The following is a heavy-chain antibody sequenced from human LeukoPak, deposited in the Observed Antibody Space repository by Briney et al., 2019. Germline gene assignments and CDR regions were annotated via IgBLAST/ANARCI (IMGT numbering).Heavy chain of an antibody. CDR2: ISPNSGDT. Sequence: ASVKVSCKASGYTFTGHYMHWVRQAPGQGLEWMGWISPNSGDTDYAQRFQGRVTMTRDTSISTAYMELSRLRSDDTAVYFSARAAIAVAGDYHYHYMDVWGKGTTVTVSS. CDR1: GYTFTGHY. CDR3: ARAAIAVAGDYHYHYMDV. J-gene: IGHJ6*03. V-gene: IGHV1-2*02. D-gene: IGHD6-19*01.